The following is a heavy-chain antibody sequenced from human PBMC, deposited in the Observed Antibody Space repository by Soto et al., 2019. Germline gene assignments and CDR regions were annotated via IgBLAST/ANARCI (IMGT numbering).Heavy chain of an antibody. V-gene: IGHV1-18*04. CDR2: ISTYNGNT. CDR1: GYTFSRYG. J-gene: IGHJ5*02. D-gene: IGHD2-2*01. CDR3: ARDDCTSANCYAYNWFDP. Sequence: ASVKVSCKASGYTFSRYGISWVRQAPGQGLEWMGWISTYNGNTNYAQRFQGRATLTRDTSTDTVSLELSGLRSDDTAVYYCARDDCTSANCYAYNWFDPWGQGTLVTVSS.